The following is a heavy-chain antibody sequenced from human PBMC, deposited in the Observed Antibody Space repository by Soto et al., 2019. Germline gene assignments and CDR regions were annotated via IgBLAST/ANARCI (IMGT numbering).Heavy chain of an antibody. CDR1: GGSISSSSYY. J-gene: IGHJ4*02. D-gene: IGHD2-15*01. V-gene: IGHV4-39*01. CDR2: IYYSGST. CDR3: ARLRYCSGGSCYEKPAYYFDY. Sequence: SETLSLTCTVSGGSISSSSYYWGWIRQPPGKGLEWIGSIYYSGSTYYNPSLKSRVTISVDTSKNQFSLKLSSVTAADTAVYYCARLRYCSGGSCYEKPAYYFDYWGQGTLVTVSS.